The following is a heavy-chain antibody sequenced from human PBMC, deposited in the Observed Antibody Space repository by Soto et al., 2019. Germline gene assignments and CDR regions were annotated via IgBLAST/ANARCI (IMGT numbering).Heavy chain of an antibody. CDR2: ISYDGSNK. D-gene: IGHD3-22*01. CDR1: GFTFSSYG. V-gene: IGHV3-30*18. J-gene: IGHJ4*02. CDR3: AKPSPIVVVTPAPFDY. Sequence: QPGGSLRLSCAASGFTFSSYGMHWVRQAPGKGLEWVAVISYDGSNKYYADSVKGRFTISRDNSKNTLYLQMNSLRAEDTAVYYCAKPSPIVVVTPAPFDYWGQGTLVTVSS.